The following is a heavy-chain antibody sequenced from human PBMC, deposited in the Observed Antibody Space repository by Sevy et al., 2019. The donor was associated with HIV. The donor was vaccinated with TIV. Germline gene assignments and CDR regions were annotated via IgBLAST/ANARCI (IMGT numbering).Heavy chain of an antibody. CDR3: AARRGHRSFDP. J-gene: IGHJ5*02. Sequence: SETLSLTCVVYGGSFSGYYWNWIRQPPGKGLEWIGEINHSGSTNYNPSLKSRVTISADTSKNQFSLKLSAVSAADTAAYYFAARRGHRSFDPWGQGTLVTVSS. CDR1: GGSFSGYY. CDR2: INHSGST. D-gene: IGHD2-21*02. V-gene: IGHV4-34*01.